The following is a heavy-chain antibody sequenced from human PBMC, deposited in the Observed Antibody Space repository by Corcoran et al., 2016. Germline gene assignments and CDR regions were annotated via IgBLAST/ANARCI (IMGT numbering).Heavy chain of an antibody. Sequence: QVQLVQSGAEVKKPGASVKISCKASGYTFTNYDINWVRQASGQGLEWMGWVNTNGGNTGYAQKFQGRVTMTRNTSISTAYMELRSLRSEDTAVYYCATYLYNYGSGRNRVPGDYGGQGTLVTGSS. D-gene: IGHD3-10*01. CDR1: GYTFTNYD. J-gene: IGHJ4*02. CDR2: VNTNGGNT. CDR3: ATYLYNYGSGRNRVPGDY. V-gene: IGHV1-8*01.